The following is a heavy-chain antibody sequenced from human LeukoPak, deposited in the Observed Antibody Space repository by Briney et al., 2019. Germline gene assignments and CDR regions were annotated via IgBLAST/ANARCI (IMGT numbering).Heavy chain of an antibody. D-gene: IGHD5-18*01. J-gene: IGHJ4*02. CDR1: GGSISSYY. CDR2: IYYSGST. V-gene: IGHV4-59*08. Sequence: SETLSLTCTVSGGSISSYYWSWIRQPPGKGLQWIGYIYYSGSTNYNPSLMSRVTISVDTSKNQFSLKLSSVTAADKAVYYCARHLRGYSYGPFVSWGQGTLVTVSS. CDR3: ARHLRGYSYGPFVS.